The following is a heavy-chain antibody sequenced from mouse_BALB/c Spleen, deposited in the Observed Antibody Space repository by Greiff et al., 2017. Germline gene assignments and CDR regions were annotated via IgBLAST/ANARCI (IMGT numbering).Heavy chain of an antibody. CDR1: GYSITSGYY. J-gene: IGHJ2*01. D-gene: IGHD2-2*01. Sequence: EVKLQESGPGLVKPSQSLSLTCSVTGYSITSGYYWNWIRQFPGNKLEWMGYISYDGSNNYNPSLKNRISITRDTSKNQFFLKLNSVTTEDTATYYCAREAYGYGHFDYWGQGTTLTVSS. CDR2: ISYDGSN. V-gene: IGHV3-6*02. CDR3: AREAYGYGHFDY.